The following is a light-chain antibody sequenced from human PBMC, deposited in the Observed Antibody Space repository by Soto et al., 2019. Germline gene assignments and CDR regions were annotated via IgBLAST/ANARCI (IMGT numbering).Light chain of an antibody. V-gene: IGKV3-11*01. J-gene: IGKJ2*01. CDR3: QVRNIWPPFP. CDR1: QSVSSY. Sequence: EIVLTQSPGTLSLSPGERATLSCRASQSVSSYLAWYQQKPGQAPRLLIYDASNRATGIPARFSGSGSGTDFTLTISSLEPEDFAIYYCQVRNIWPPFPFGQGTKLEI. CDR2: DAS.